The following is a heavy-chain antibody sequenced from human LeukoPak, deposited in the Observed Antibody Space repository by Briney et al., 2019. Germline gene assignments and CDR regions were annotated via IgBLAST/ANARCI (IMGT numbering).Heavy chain of an antibody. CDR1: GGSISSYY. CDR3: ARHVRGSYALDY. CDR2: IYYSGST. Sequence: SETLSLTCTVSGGSISSYYWSWIRQPPGKGLEWIGYIYYSGSTNYNPSLKSRVTISVDTSKNQFSLKLSSVTAADTAMYYCARHVRGSYALDYWGQGTLVTVSS. J-gene: IGHJ4*02. V-gene: IGHV4-59*08. D-gene: IGHD1-26*01.